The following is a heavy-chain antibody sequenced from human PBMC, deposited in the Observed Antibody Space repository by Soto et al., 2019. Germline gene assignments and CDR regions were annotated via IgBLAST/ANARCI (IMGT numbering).Heavy chain of an antibody. CDR2: ISAYNGNT. J-gene: IGHJ5*02. CDR1: GYTFTSYG. V-gene: IGHV1-18*01. Sequence: ASVKVSCKASGYTFTSYGISWVRQAPGQGLEWMGWISAYNGNTNYAQKLQGRVTMTTDTSTSTAYMELRSLRSDDTAVYYCARRRGDFWSGINWFDPWGQGTMVTASS. CDR3: ARRRGDFWSGINWFDP. D-gene: IGHD3-3*01.